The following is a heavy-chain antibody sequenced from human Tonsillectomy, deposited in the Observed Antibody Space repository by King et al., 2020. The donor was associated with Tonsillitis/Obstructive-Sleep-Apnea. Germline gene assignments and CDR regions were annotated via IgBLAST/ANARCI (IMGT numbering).Heavy chain of an antibody. J-gene: IGHJ4*02. V-gene: IGHV3-74*01. CDR1: GFTFSSYW. D-gene: IGHD1-26*01. Sequence: VQLVESGGGLVQPGGSLRLSCATSGFTFSSYWMHWVRQAPGKGLVWVSRISSDGTDIRYADSVKGRFTISRDNAKNTLYLQLNTLRAEDTGVYYCARDESVAGPTTMHYWGQGTLVTVSS. CDR3: ARDESVAGPTTMHY. CDR2: ISSDGTDI.